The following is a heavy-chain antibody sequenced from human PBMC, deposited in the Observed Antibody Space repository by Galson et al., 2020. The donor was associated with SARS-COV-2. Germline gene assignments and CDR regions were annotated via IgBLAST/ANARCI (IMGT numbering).Heavy chain of an antibody. CDR3: ARASSRKWQPPGFFDS. J-gene: IGHJ4*02. Sequence: SETLSLTCSVSGGSISSTNYYWIWIRQPGAKGLEWIGRIYTTGGIMYSPSLKSRVTMSTDTSKNQFSLRLNSVTAAATGVYFCARASSRKWQPPGFFDSWGPGALVTVSS. CDR1: GGSISSTNYY. CDR2: IYTTGGI. V-gene: IGHV4-61*02. D-gene: IGHD5-12*01.